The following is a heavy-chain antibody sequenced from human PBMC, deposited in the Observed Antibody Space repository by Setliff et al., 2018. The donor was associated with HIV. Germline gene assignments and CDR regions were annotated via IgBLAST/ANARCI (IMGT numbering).Heavy chain of an antibody. CDR2: IIPISGTV. J-gene: IGHJ5*02. V-gene: IGHV1-69*05. Sequence: ASVKVSCKASGGTFSSYAIRWVRQAPGQGLEWMGGIIPISGTVNYAQKFWGRVTITTHESTSTAYMELSSLRSEDTAVYYCARDFGGYCSSMSCPGLFDPWGQGTLVTVSS. CDR3: ARDFGGYCSSMSCPGLFDP. D-gene: IGHD2-2*01. CDR1: GGTFSSYA.